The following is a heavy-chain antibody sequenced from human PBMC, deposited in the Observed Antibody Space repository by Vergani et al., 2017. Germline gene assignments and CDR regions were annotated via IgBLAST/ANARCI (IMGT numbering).Heavy chain of an antibody. V-gene: IGHV1-69-2*01. Sequence: EVQLVQSGAEVKKPGATVKISCKVSGYTFTDYYMHWVQQAPGKGLEWMGLVDPEDGETIYAEKFQGRVTMTTDTSTSTAYMELRSLRSDDTAVYYCARDPARNWGENPGPFDYWGQGTLVTVSS. CDR2: VDPEDGET. CDR1: GYTFTDYY. CDR3: ARDPARNWGENPGPFDY. J-gene: IGHJ4*02. D-gene: IGHD7-27*01.